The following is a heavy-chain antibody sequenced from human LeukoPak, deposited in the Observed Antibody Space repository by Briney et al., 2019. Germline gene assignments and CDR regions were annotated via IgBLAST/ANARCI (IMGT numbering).Heavy chain of an antibody. Sequence: ASVKVSCKASGYTFTSYYMHWVRQAPGQGLEWMGIINPSGGSTNYAQKFQGRVTITTDESTSTAYMELSSLRSEDTAVYYCARDGGYSSGWRGNWFDPWGQGTLVTVSS. CDR1: GYTFTSYY. J-gene: IGHJ5*02. V-gene: IGHV1-46*01. D-gene: IGHD6-19*01. CDR2: INPSGGST. CDR3: ARDGGYSSGWRGNWFDP.